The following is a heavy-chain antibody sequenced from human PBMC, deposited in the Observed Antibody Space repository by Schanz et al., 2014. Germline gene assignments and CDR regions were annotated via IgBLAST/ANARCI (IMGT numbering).Heavy chain of an antibody. CDR2: ISHDGYST. CDR1: GFTFSIYA. D-gene: IGHD1-1*01. CDR3: AKIERNED. J-gene: IGHJ4*02. Sequence: EQLVESGGGLVQPGGSLRLSCSASGFTFSIYAMHWVRQAPGKGLEYVSAISHDGYSTYYADSVKGRFTISRDNSKNTLYLQMNSLRPEDTAVYFCAKIERNEDWGQGTLVTVSS. V-gene: IGHV3-64*04.